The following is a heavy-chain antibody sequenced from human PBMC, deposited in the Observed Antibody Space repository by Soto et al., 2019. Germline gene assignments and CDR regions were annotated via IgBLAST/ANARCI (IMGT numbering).Heavy chain of an antibody. CDR3: ARGGFDGTVAVNWFDP. Sequence: SVKVSCKASGGTFSSYAISWVRQAAGQGLEWMGGIIPIFGTANYAQKFQGRVTITADESTSTVYMELSSLRSEDTAVYYCARGGFDGTVAVNWFDPWGQGTLVTVSS. CDR1: GGTFSSYA. CDR2: IIPIFGTA. V-gene: IGHV1-69*13. J-gene: IGHJ5*02. D-gene: IGHD6-19*01.